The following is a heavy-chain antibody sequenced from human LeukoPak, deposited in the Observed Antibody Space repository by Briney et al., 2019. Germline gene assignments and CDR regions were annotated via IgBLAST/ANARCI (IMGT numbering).Heavy chain of an antibody. CDR3: LITRWLVQLGYSQH. CDR2: ISGSGGST. Sequence: GGSLRLSCAASGFTFSSYAMSWVRQAPGKGLEWVSAISGSGGSTHYADSVKGRFTISRDNSKNTLYLQMNSLRAEDTAVYYCLITRWLVQLGYSQHWGQGTLVTVSS. D-gene: IGHD6-19*01. V-gene: IGHV3-23*01. J-gene: IGHJ1*01. CDR1: GFTFSSYA.